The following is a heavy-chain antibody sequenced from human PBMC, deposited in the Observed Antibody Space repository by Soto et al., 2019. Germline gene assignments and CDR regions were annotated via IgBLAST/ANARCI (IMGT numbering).Heavy chain of an antibody. CDR2: VSYDGSNK. CDR3: ARDPLYSNYDDYYYGMDV. Sequence: GGSLRLSCAASGFTFSSYAMHWVRQAPGKGLEWVAVVSYDGSNKYYADSVKGRFTISRDNSKNTLYLQMNSLRAEDTAVYYCARDPLYSNYDDYYYGMDVWGQGTTVTVSS. D-gene: IGHD4-4*01. V-gene: IGHV3-30-3*01. J-gene: IGHJ6*02. CDR1: GFTFSSYA.